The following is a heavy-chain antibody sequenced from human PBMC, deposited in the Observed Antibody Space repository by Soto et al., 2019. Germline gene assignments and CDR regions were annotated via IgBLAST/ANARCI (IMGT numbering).Heavy chain of an antibody. J-gene: IGHJ4*02. D-gene: IGHD3-10*01. V-gene: IGHV3-30-3*01. CDR3: ARVSDPYYYGSGSYYKD. Sequence: SLRLSCAASGFTFSSYAMHWVRQAPGKGLEWVAVISYDGSNKYYADSVKGRFTISRDNSKNTLYLQMNSLRAEDTAVYYCARVSDPYYYGSGSYYKDWGQGTLVTVSS. CDR1: GFTFSSYA. CDR2: ISYDGSNK.